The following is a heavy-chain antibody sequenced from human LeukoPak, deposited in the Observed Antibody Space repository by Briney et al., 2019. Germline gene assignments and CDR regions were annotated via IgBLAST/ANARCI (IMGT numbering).Heavy chain of an antibody. CDR3: ARGHDILTGYGPLSFDP. J-gene: IGHJ5*02. V-gene: IGHV3-7*01. D-gene: IGHD3-9*01. CDR1: GFTFSSYY. CDR2: IKQDGSEK. Sequence: GGSLRLSCAASGFTFSSYYMTWVRLPPGKGLEWVANIKQDGSEKYYVDSVKGRFTISRDNAKNSLYLQMNSLTAEDTAVYYCARGHDILTGYGPLSFDPWGQGTLVTVSS.